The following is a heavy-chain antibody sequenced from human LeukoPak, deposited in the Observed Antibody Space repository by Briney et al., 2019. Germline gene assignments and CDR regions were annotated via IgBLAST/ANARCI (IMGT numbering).Heavy chain of an antibody. D-gene: IGHD6-19*01. V-gene: IGHV3-9*01. Sequence: GGSLRLSCAATGFTFDDYAMHWVRQSPGKGLEWVSGISWNSGSKDYADSVKGRFTISRDNAKNSLYLQMNSLRLEDTALYFCAKDMGSSGFSDAFDVWGQGTLVTVSS. CDR1: GFTFDDYA. J-gene: IGHJ3*01. CDR2: ISWNSGSK. CDR3: AKDMGSSGFSDAFDV.